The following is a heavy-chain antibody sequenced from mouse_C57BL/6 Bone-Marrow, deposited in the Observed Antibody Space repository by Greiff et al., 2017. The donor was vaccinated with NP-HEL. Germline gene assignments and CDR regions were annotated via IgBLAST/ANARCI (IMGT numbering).Heavy chain of an antibody. D-gene: IGHD2-4*01. CDR2: INPNNGGT. CDR1: GYTFTDYY. V-gene: IGHV1-26*01. CDR3: AREIYYYSLGV. Sequence: EVQLQQSGPELVKPGASVKISCKASGYTFTDYYMNWVKQSHGKSLEWIGDINPNNGGTSYNQKFKGKATLTVDKSSSTAYMELRSLTSEDSAVYYCAREIYYYSLGVWGTGTTVTVSS. J-gene: IGHJ1*03.